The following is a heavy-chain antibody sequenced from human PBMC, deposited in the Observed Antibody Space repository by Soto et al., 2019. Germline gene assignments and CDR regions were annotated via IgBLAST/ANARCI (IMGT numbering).Heavy chain of an antibody. Sequence: GGSLRLSCAASGFTFSSYAMHWVRQAPGKGLEWVAVISYDGSNKYYADSVKGRFTISRDNSKNTLYLQMNSLRAEDTAVYYCARGYVDIVATLPYWGQGTLVTVSS. CDR3: ARGYVDIVATLPY. CDR1: GFTFSSYA. D-gene: IGHD5-12*01. J-gene: IGHJ4*02. V-gene: IGHV3-30-3*01. CDR2: ISYDGSNK.